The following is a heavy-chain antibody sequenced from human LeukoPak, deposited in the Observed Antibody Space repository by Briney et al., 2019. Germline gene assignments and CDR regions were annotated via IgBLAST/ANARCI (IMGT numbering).Heavy chain of an antibody. J-gene: IGHJ4*02. CDR1: GFTFSSYA. Sequence: PGGSLRLSCAASGFTFSSYAMSWVRQAPGKGLEWVSGISGSGGSTYYADSVKGRFTVSRDNSKNTLYLQMNSLRAEDKAVYYCAKVGITIYPYVPDYWGQGTLVTVSS. V-gene: IGHV3-23*01. D-gene: IGHD3-3*01. CDR2: ISGSGGST. CDR3: AKVGITIYPYVPDY.